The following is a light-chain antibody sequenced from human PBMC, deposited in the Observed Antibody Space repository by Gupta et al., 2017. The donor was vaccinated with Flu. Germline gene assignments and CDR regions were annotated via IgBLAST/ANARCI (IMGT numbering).Light chain of an antibody. CDR2: AAS. V-gene: IGKV1-12*01. CDR1: QDITSW. J-gene: IGKJ3*01. Sequence: DIQMTQSPSSVSASVGDRVTITCRASQDITSWLAWYQQKPGKAPNLRIYAASSLQSGVPSRFSGSGSGTDFTLTISSLQPEDFATYYCQQANSFLGVTFGPGTKVDIK. CDR3: QQANSFLGVT.